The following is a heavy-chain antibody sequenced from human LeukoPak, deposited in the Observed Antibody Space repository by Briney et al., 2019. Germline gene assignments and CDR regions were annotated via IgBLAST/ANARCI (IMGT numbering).Heavy chain of an antibody. Sequence: GGSLRLSCAASGFTFSSYAMHWVRQAPGKGLEWVAVISYDGSNKYYVDSVKGRFTISRDNSKNTLYLQLNSLRAEDTAVYYCAKQSIGSIAVTCFDYWGQGTLVTVSS. V-gene: IGHV3-30-3*02. D-gene: IGHD6-19*01. J-gene: IGHJ4*02. CDR3: AKQSIGSIAVTCFDY. CDR1: GFTFSSYA. CDR2: ISYDGSNK.